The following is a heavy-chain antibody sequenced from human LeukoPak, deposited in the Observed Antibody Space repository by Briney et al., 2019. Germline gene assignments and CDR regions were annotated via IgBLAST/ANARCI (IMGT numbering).Heavy chain of an antibody. CDR1: GYTFTSYY. CDR2: INPSGGST. D-gene: IGHD3-16*02. V-gene: IGHV1-46*01. CDR3: ARSYYDYVWGSYRYSMDV. Sequence: ASVKVSCKASGYTFTSYYMHWVRQAPGQGLEWMGIINPSGGSTNYTQKFQGRVTMTRDMSTSTVYMELRSLRSDDTAVYYCARSYYDYVWGSYRYSMDVWGKGTTVTISS. J-gene: IGHJ6*04.